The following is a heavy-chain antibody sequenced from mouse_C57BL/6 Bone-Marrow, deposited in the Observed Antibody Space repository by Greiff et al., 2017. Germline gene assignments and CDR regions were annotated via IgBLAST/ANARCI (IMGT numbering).Heavy chain of an antibody. D-gene: IGHD2-4*01. Sequence: EVQRVESGGGLMQPGESLKLSCESNEYEFPSHDMSWVRKTPEQRLELVAAINSDGGSTYYPDTMERRFIISRDNTKKTLYLQMSSLRSEDTALYDSARRGLRRGYFDVWGTGTTVTVSS. CDR1: EYEFPSHD. V-gene: IGHV5-2*01. CDR3: ARRGLRRGYFDV. CDR2: INSDGGST. J-gene: IGHJ1*03.